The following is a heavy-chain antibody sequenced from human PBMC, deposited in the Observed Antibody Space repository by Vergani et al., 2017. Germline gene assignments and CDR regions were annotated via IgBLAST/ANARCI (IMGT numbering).Heavy chain of an antibody. CDR2: VLPLFGTT. Sequence: QVQLMQSGAEVKKPGSSMKVSCKASGGTFSSNAINWVRQAPGQGLEWMGRVLPLFGTTSYAHKFQARVTITADESTTTAYMELSSLRSEDTAVYYCASRDITIFGVVIIRGYYYYGMDVWGKGTTVTVSS. CDR3: ASRDITIFGVVIIRGYYYYGMDV. V-gene: IGHV1-69*13. J-gene: IGHJ6*04. D-gene: IGHD3-3*01. CDR1: GGTFSSNA.